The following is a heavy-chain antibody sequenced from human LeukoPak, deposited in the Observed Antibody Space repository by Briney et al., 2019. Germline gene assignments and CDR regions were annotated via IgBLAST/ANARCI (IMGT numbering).Heavy chain of an antibody. CDR2: INTSGGST. CDR3: VRGNSHGFDY. J-gene: IGHJ4*02. D-gene: IGHD1/OR15-1a*01. V-gene: IGHV1-46*01. Sequence: RAASVKVSCKASGGTFSSYAISWVRQAPGQGLEWMGIINTSGGSTYYAQNFQGRLTVTRDTSTSIVYMELSSLRSEDTAVYYCVRGNSHGFDYWGQGTLVTVSS. CDR1: GGTFSSYA.